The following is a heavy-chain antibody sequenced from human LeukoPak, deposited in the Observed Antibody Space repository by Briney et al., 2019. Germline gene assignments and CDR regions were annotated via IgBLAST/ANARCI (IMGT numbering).Heavy chain of an antibody. CDR2: IYSGDSGVST. V-gene: IGHV3-53*04. J-gene: IGHJ4*02. Sequence: PGGSLRLSCAASGFSVSNTYMSWVRQAPGKGLEWVSVIYSGDSGVSTYYADSVKGRFTISRHNSKNTLYLQMSSLRAEDTAVYYCARAHYDSSGYYYRGPFDYWGQGTLVTVSS. CDR3: ARAHYDSSGYYYRGPFDY. D-gene: IGHD3-22*01. CDR1: GFSVSNTY.